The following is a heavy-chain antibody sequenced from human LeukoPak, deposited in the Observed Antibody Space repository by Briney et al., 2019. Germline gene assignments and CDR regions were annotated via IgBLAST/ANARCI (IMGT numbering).Heavy chain of an antibody. Sequence: PGGSLRLCCAASGFTFSSYEMNWVRQAPGKGLEWVSYISSSGSTIYYADSVKGRFTISRDNAKNSLFLQMNSLRAEDTAAYYCARGPFPYYYDSSGYRKRAFEIWGQGTMVTVSS. D-gene: IGHD3-22*01. J-gene: IGHJ3*02. CDR2: ISSSGSTI. CDR3: ARGPFPYYYDSSGYRKRAFEI. CDR1: GFTFSSYE. V-gene: IGHV3-48*03.